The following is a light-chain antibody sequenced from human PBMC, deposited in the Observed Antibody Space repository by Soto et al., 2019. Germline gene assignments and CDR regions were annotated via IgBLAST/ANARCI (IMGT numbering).Light chain of an antibody. J-gene: IGKJ1*01. CDR1: QSVSSSY. CDR2: GAS. V-gene: IGKV3-20*01. CDR3: QQYGRSPPWT. Sequence: EIVMTQSPATLSVSPGERATLSCRASQSVSSSYLAWYQQKPGQAPRLLFYGASNRATGIPDRFSASGSGTDFTLTISRLEPEDLAVYYCQQYGRSPPWTFGQGTKVDIK.